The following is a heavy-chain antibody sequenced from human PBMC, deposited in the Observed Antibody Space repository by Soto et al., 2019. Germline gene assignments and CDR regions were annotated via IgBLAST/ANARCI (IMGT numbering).Heavy chain of an antibody. V-gene: IGHV3-23*01. CDR3: AKAGRYCGGVCYLNAFDI. CDR2: ISGSGGST. D-gene: IGHD2-21*01. CDR1: GFTFSSYA. J-gene: IGHJ3*02. Sequence: EVQLLESGGGLVQPGGSLRLSCAASGFTFSSYAMSWVRQAPGKGLEWVSAISGSGGSTYYADSVKGRFTISRDNSKNTLYLQMNSLRAEDTAVYYCAKAGRYCGGVCYLNAFDIWGQGTMVTVSS.